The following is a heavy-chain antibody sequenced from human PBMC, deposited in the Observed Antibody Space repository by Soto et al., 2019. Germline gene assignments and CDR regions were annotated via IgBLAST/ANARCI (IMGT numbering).Heavy chain of an antibody. J-gene: IGHJ3*02. V-gene: IGHV2-5*02. CDR2: IYWDDDK. D-gene: IGHD6-13*01. CDR3: AHRRIAAAINAFDI. CDR1: GFSLSTSGVG. Sequence: QITLKESGPTLVKPTQTLTLTCTFSGFSLSTSGVGVGWIRQPPGKALEWLALIYWDDDKRYSPSLKSRLTTTKDPSKNQVVLTMTNMDPVDTATYYCAHRRIAAAINAFDIWGQGTMVTVSS.